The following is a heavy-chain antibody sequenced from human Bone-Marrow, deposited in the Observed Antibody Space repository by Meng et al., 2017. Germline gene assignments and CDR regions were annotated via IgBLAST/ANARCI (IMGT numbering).Heavy chain of an antibody. J-gene: IGHJ4*02. CDR2: INHSGST. V-gene: IGHV4-34*01. Sequence: QVQLRQWGAGLLKPSETLSLTFAVYGGSFSGFYWNWFRQPPGKGLEWIAEINHSGSTNINPSLKSRVTILADTSKNQFSLKVRSVTAADTAVYYCAREAYSTSLSSATGFDYWGQGTLVTVSS. D-gene: IGHD6-13*01. CDR3: AREAYSTSLSSATGFDY. CDR1: GGSFSGFY.